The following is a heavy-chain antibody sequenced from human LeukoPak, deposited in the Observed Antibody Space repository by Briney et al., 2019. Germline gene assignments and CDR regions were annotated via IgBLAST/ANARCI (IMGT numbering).Heavy chain of an antibody. CDR3: AREYGYYFDY. J-gene: IGHJ4*02. CDR2: IYSGGST. D-gene: IGHD3-10*01. Sequence: GGSLRLSCAASGFGVSSNYMNWVRQAPGKGLEWVSVIYSGGSTYYSDSVKGRFSISRDNSKNTLYLQMNTLRAEDTAVYYCAREYGYYFDYWGQGTLVTVSS. CDR1: GFGVSSNY. V-gene: IGHV3-66*01.